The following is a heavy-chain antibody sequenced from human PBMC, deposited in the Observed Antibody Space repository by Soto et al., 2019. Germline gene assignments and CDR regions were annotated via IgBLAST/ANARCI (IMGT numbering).Heavy chain of an antibody. D-gene: IGHD3-10*01. J-gene: IGHJ4*02. Sequence: SGPTLLNPTQTLTLTCTFSGFSLSTSGVGVGWIRQPPGKALEWLALIYWDDDKLYSPSLKSRLTITKDSSENQVVLTMTNRLPADAATDYCAHSGGGRGVINGDYFDYWGQGTLVTVSS. CDR2: IYWDDDK. CDR1: GFSLSTSGVG. CDR3: AHSGGGRGVINGDYFDY. V-gene: IGHV2-5*02.